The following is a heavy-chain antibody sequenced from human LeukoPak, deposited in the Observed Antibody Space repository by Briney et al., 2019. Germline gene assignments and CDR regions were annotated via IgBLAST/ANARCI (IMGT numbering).Heavy chain of an antibody. D-gene: IGHD3-9*01. Sequence: ASVKVSCKASGYAFTSYGINWVRQAPGQGLEWMGWISAYNGNTNYAQKLQGRVTMTTDTSTSTAYMELRSLRSDDTAVYYCARADHAHYDILTGLDYWGQGTLVTVSS. CDR1: GYAFTSYG. J-gene: IGHJ4*02. CDR2: ISAYNGNT. V-gene: IGHV1-18*01. CDR3: ARADHAHYDILTGLDY.